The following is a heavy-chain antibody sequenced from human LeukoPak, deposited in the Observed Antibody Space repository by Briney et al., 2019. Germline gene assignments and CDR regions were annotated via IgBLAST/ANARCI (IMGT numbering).Heavy chain of an antibody. V-gene: IGHV4-59*01. CDR3: ARTVSASYFNA. Sequence: SETLSLTCTVSGGSTNSYYWSWIRQSPGKGLEWIGYVAYSGSTNYSPSHKSRVTISLDTSKNQFSLKLSSVTAADTAVYYCARTVSASYFNAWGPDTLVTVSS. J-gene: IGHJ1*01. CDR1: GGSTNSYY. CDR2: VAYSGST. D-gene: IGHD2/OR15-2a*01.